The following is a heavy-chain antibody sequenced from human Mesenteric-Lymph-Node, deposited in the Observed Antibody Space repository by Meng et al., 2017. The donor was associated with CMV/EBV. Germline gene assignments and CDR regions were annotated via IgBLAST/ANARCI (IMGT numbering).Heavy chain of an antibody. CDR2: ISTTSSYI. Sequence: GESLKISCEVSGFTFISYSMSWVRQAPGKGLEWVSYISTTSSYIYYADSVKGRFTISRDNAKNLLFLEMNSLRADDTAVYYCARLLNTEARPGYFGMGMWGQGTTVTVSS. V-gene: IGHV3-21*01. J-gene: IGHJ6*02. CDR1: GFTFISYS. D-gene: IGHD6-6*01. CDR3: ARLLNTEARPGYFGMGM.